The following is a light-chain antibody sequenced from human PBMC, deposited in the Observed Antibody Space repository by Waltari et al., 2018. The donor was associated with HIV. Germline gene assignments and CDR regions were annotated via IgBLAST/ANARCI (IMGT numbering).Light chain of an antibody. V-gene: IGLV6-57*03. Sequence: KFMLTQPHSMSESPGKTVTISCTRTSGSIDSNYVQWFQQRPGSAPTTVIFDDDRRPPGVPARFSGSIDKSSNSASLTISGLRPEDEADYYCQSFETGTQVFGGGTKLTVL. CDR3: QSFETGTQV. J-gene: IGLJ3*02. CDR1: SGSIDSNY. CDR2: DDD.